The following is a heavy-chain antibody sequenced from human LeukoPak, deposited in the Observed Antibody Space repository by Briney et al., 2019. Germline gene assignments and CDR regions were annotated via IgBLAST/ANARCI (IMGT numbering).Heavy chain of an antibody. CDR2: IYHSGST. V-gene: IGHV4-38-2*02. CDR1: GYSISSGYY. Sequence: PSETLSLTCAVSGYSISSGYYWGWIRQPPGKGLEWIGSIYHSGSTYYNPSLKSRVTISVDTSKNQFSLKLSSVTAADTAVYYCARDYSSGPNDYWGQGTLVTVSS. J-gene: IGHJ4*02. CDR3: ARDYSSGPNDY. D-gene: IGHD6-19*01.